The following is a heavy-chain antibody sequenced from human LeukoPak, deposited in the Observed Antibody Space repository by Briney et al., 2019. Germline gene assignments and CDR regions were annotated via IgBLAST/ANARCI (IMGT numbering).Heavy chain of an antibody. CDR1: GGSISSGDYY. Sequence: SETLSLTCTVSGGSISSGDYYWSWIRQPAGKGLEWIGHIYSSGSTNCNPSLKSRVTISIDTSKNQFSLKLSSVTAADTAMYYCARDPSRLYSSSWGWFDPWGQGTLVTVSS. CDR2: IYSSGST. V-gene: IGHV4-61*09. D-gene: IGHD6-13*01. J-gene: IGHJ5*02. CDR3: ARDPSRLYSSSWGWFDP.